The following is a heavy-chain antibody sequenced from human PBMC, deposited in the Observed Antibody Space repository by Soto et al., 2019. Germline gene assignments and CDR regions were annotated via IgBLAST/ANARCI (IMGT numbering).Heavy chain of an antibody. CDR1: GFTFSSYA. J-gene: IGHJ4*02. D-gene: IGHD6-13*01. V-gene: IGHV3-23*01. CDR2: ISGSGGST. Sequence: EVQLLESGGGLVQPGGSLRLSCAASGFTFSSYAMSWVRQAPGKGLEWVSAISGSGGSTYYADSVKGRFTISRDNSKNPLYLQMNSLRAEDTAVYYCAKDGSSWYEFDYWGQGTLVTVSS. CDR3: AKDGSSWYEFDY.